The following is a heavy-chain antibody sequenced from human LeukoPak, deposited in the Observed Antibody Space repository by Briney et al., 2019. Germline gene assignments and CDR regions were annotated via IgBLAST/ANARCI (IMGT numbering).Heavy chain of an antibody. CDR3: ALGLVTDY. CDR1: GFTVSSNF. Sequence: QPGGSLRLSCAASGFTVSSNFMSWVRQAPGKGLEWVSVIYSGGSTYYADSVKGRFTISRDNSKNTLYLQMSSLRVEDTAVYYCALGLVTDYWGQGTLVTVSS. V-gene: IGHV3-66*01. CDR2: IYSGGST. D-gene: IGHD3-9*01. J-gene: IGHJ4*02.